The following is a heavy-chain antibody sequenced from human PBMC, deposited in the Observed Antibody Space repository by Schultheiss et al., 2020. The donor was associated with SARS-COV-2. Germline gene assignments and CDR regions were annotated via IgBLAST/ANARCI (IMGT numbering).Heavy chain of an antibody. CDR1: GGSISSYY. Sequence: SETLSLTCTVSGGSISSYYWSWIRQPPGKGLEWIGYIYYSGSTNYNPSLKSRVTISVDTSKNQFSLKLSSVTAADTAVYYCATKAPKGGYYYYGMDVWGQGTTVTVSS. CDR2: IYYSGST. CDR3: ATKAPKGGYYYYGMDV. D-gene: IGHD3-16*01. J-gene: IGHJ6*02. V-gene: IGHV4-59*01.